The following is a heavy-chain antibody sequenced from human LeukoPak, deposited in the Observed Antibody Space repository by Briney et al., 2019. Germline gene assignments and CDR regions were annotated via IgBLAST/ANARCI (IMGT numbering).Heavy chain of an antibody. Sequence: SETLSLTCGVYGGSFSGYYWSWIRQPPRKGLEWMGETNQSGSTYYNPSLKSRITISIDMAKNQFSLKLSSVTAADTAVYYCARGQATYYYDTRGNWFDPWGQGTLVTVSS. J-gene: IGHJ5*02. CDR1: GGSFSGYY. CDR3: ARGQATYYYDTRGNWFDP. V-gene: IGHV4-34*01. CDR2: TNQSGST. D-gene: IGHD3-22*01.